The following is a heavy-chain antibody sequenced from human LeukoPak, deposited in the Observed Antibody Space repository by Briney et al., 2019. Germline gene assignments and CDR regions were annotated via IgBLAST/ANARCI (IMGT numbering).Heavy chain of an antibody. CDR2: ISPTGSTT. J-gene: IGHJ4*02. Sequence: GGSLRLSCAASGFSFSGHWMHWARQLPGKGLVWVSRISPTGSTTSYADSVKGRFTVSRDNAKNTLYLQVNNLRAEDTAVYYCARGPSSNWSGLDFWGQGTLLTVSS. D-gene: IGHD6-13*01. V-gene: IGHV3-74*01. CDR1: GFSFSGHW. CDR3: ARGPSSNWSGLDF.